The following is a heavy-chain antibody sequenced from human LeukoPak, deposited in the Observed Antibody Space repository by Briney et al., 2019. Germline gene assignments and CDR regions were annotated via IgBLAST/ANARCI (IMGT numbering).Heavy chain of an antibody. CDR2: IYHSGST. CDR1: GFTFSSYAM. Sequence: GSLRLSCAASGFTFSSYAMSWVRQPPGKGLEWIGGIYHSGSTNYNPSLKSRVTISVDKSKNQFSLKLSSVTAADTAVYYCASKKWLIYNCFDPWGQGTLVTVSS. J-gene: IGHJ5*02. CDR3: ASKKWLIYNCFDP. D-gene: IGHD6-19*01. V-gene: IGHV4-4*02.